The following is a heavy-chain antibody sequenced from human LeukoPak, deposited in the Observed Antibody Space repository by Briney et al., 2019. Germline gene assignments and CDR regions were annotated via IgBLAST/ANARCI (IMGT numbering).Heavy chain of an antibody. J-gene: IGHJ4*02. Sequence: GGSLRLSCAASGFTFSSYSMNWVRQAPGKGLEWVSSISSSSSYIYYADSVKGRFTVSRDNAKNSLYLQMNSLRAEDTAIYYCARDYQYGYSTNWYHLAQIDYWGQGTLVTVSS. CDR2: ISSSSSYI. D-gene: IGHD2/OR15-2a*01. V-gene: IGHV3-21*01. CDR3: ARDYQYGYSTNWYHLAQIDY. CDR1: GFTFSSYS.